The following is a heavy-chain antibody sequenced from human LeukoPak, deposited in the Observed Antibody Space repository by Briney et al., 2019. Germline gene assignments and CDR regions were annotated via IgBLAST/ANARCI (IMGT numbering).Heavy chain of an antibody. Sequence: GGSLRLSCVVSGFTFSSYWMSWVRQAPGKRLEWVANIKQDGSQKYYVDSVKGRFTISRDNAKNSLYLQMNSLRAEDTAVYYCARGSRAIVATKFARGRYMDVWGKGTTVTVSS. V-gene: IGHV3-7*01. CDR3: ARGSRAIVATKFARGRYMDV. J-gene: IGHJ6*03. D-gene: IGHD5-12*01. CDR2: IKQDGSQK. CDR1: GFTFSSYW.